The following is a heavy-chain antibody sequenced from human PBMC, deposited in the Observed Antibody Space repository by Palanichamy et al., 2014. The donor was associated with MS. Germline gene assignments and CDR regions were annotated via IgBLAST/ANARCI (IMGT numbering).Heavy chain of an antibody. CDR3: ARGSSTSADAFDL. Sequence: QVQLAESGGGVVQPGRSLRLSCAASGFTFSSYGMHWVRQAPGKGLEWVAVIRYDGSKKYYADSVKGRFTISRDNSKNMLYVQMNSLTAEDTAVYYCARGSSTSADAFDLWGQGTMVTVSS. CDR2: IRYDGSKK. J-gene: IGHJ3*01. V-gene: IGHV3-33*01. CDR1: GFTFSSYG. D-gene: IGHD6-13*01.